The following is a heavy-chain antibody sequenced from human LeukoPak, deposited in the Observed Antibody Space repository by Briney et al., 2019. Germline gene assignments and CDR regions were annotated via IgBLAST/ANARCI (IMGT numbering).Heavy chain of an antibody. Sequence: ASVTVYPTATGGTFRSYAIIWVRQAPGQGLECMGRIIPILGIANYAQKFQGRVTNTADQSTSTAYMELSSLRSEDTAVYYCARDLGYCSSTSCQGNWSDPWGGGT. CDR2: IIPILGIA. J-gene: IGHJ5*02. CDR3: ARDLGYCSSTSCQGNWSDP. D-gene: IGHD2-2*03. V-gene: IGHV1-69*04. CDR1: GGTFRSYA.